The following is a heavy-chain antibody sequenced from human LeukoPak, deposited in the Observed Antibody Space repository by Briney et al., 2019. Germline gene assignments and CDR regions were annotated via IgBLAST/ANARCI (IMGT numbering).Heavy chain of an antibody. CDR2: INHSGST. CDR1: GGSFSGYY. Sequence: SETLSLTCAVYGGSFSGYYWSWIRQPPGKGLEWMGEINHSGSTNYNPSLKSRVTITVATSKNQFSLKLSSVTAADTAVYYCARVSCSSTSCQDVWGKGTTVTVSS. V-gene: IGHV4-34*01. J-gene: IGHJ6*04. D-gene: IGHD2-2*01. CDR3: ARVSCSSTSCQDV.